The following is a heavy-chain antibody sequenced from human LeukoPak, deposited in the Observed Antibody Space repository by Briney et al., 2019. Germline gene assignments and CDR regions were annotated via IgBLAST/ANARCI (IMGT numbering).Heavy chain of an antibody. CDR3: ARSYCSGGSCYSTGFDP. J-gene: IGHJ5*02. Sequence: GGSLRLSCAASGFTFRSYSMNWVRQAPGKGLEWVSSISSSSSYIYYADSVKGRFTISRDNAKNSLYLQMNSLRAEDTAVYYCARSYCSGGSCYSTGFDPWGQGTLVTVSS. CDR2: ISSSSSYI. D-gene: IGHD2-15*01. CDR1: GFTFRSYS. V-gene: IGHV3-21*01.